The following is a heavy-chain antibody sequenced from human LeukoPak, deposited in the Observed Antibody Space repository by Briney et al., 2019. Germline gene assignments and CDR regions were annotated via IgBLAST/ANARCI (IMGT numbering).Heavy chain of an antibody. D-gene: IGHD3-10*01. Sequence: GGSLRLSCAASGFTFSSYAMHWVRQAPGKGLEWVAVISYDGSNNYYADSVKGRFTISRDNAKNTLYLQMNSLRAEDTAVYYCARAGGYYYGSGSYYEDLYDYWGQGTLVTVSS. V-gene: IGHV3-30*04. CDR3: ARAGGYYYGSGSYYEDLYDY. CDR2: ISYDGSNN. CDR1: GFTFSSYA. J-gene: IGHJ4*02.